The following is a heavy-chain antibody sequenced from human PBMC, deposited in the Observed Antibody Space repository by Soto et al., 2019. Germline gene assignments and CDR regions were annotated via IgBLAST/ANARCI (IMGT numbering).Heavy chain of an antibody. V-gene: IGHV4-34*01. CDR2: INHSGST. J-gene: IGHJ5*02. D-gene: IGHD3-10*01. CDR3: ARGGITMVRGVIISRWFDP. Sequence: PSETLSLTCAVYGGSFSGYYWSWIRQPPGKGLEWIGEINHSGSTNYNPSLKSRVTISVDTSKNQFSLKLSSVTAADTAVYYCARGGITMVRGVIISRWFDPWGQGTLVTVS. CDR1: GGSFSGYY.